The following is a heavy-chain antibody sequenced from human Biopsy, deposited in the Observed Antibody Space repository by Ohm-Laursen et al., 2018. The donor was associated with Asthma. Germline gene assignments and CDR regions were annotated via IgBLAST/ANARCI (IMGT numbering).Heavy chain of an antibody. Sequence: SLRLSCAASGFTFSSYSMHWVRQAPGRGPEYVSFIATAGSNKFYADSVKGRFTVSRDNSKHTLYLHMTGLRADDTGVYYCVKDHSAGYYYFDDWGQGAQVTVSS. CDR1: GFTFSSYS. D-gene: IGHD2-21*01. CDR3: VKDHSAGYYYFDD. V-gene: IGHV3-64D*08. CDR2: IATAGSNK. J-gene: IGHJ4*02.